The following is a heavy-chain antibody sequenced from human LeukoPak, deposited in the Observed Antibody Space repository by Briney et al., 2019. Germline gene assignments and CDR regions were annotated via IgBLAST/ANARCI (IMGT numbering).Heavy chain of an antibody. V-gene: IGHV4-34*01. CDR1: GGSFSGYY. CDR2: INHSGST. J-gene: IGHJ4*02. D-gene: IGHD3-22*01. Sequence: SETLSLTCAVYGGSFSGYYWSWIRQPPGKGLEWIGGINHSGSTNYNPSPKSRVTISVDTSKNQFSLKLSSVTAADAAVYYCARGPRLRDYYDSSGYYGDWGQGALVPVSS. CDR3: ARGPRLRDYYDSSGYYGD.